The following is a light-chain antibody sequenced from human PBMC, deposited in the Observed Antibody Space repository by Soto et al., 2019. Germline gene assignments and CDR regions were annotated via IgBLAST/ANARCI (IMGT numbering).Light chain of an antibody. CDR2: AAS. CDR1: QSISSY. V-gene: IGKV1-39*01. Sequence: DIQMTQSPSSLSASVRDRVTITCRASQSISSYLNWYQQKRGKAPKLLIYAASSLQSGVPSRFSGSGSGTDFTLTISSLQPEDFATYYCQHTDSSPWTFGQGTKVEFK. J-gene: IGKJ1*01. CDR3: QHTDSSPWT.